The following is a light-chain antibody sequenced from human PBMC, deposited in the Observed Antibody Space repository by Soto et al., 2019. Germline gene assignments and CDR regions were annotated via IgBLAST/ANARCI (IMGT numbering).Light chain of an antibody. V-gene: IGKV1-27*01. Sequence: DIQMTQSPSSLSASVGDRVTITCRASQDISHYLAWYQKRPGKAPKLLIYAASTLQSGVPSRFTGYGSGTYFTLTNSSMQPADFATYYCQKSNSAPWTFGQGTKVDVK. J-gene: IGKJ1*01. CDR2: AAS. CDR3: QKSNSAPWT. CDR1: QDISHY.